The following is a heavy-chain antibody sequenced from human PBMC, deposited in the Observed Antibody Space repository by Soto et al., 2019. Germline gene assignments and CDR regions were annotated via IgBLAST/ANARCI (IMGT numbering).Heavy chain of an antibody. CDR1: GFAFSYYW. CDR3: ARDLWNQNHFYP. CDR2: INDDGSDT. J-gene: IGHJ5*02. Sequence: EVQLVESGGDSVQPGGSLRLSCAASGFAFSYYWMHWVRQGPGKGLEWVSRINDDGSDTAYADSVKGRFTISRDNDNNMLYLQMNSLRVEDTALYDCARDLWNQNHFYPWGQGTLVTGSS. D-gene: IGHD2-21*01. V-gene: IGHV3-74*01.